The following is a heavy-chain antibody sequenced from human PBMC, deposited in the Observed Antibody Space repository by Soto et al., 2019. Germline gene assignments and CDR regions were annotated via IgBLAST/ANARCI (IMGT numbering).Heavy chain of an antibody. D-gene: IGHD3-3*01. CDR1: GFTFSSYG. V-gene: IGHV3-30*18. Sequence: QVQLVESGGGVVQPGRSLRLSCAASGFTFSSYGMHWVRQAPGKGLEWVAVISYDGSNKYYADSVKGRFTISRDNSKNTLYLQINSLRAEDTAVYYCAKDRFLEWLIYGMDVWGQGTTVTVSS. CDR2: ISYDGSNK. J-gene: IGHJ6*02. CDR3: AKDRFLEWLIYGMDV.